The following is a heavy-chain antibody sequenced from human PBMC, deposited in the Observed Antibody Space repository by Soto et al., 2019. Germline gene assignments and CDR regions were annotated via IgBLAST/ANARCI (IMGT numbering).Heavy chain of an antibody. CDR1: GFTFRSFT. CDR3: TRDASRDSSARGWFDP. J-gene: IGHJ5*02. D-gene: IGHD6-13*01. V-gene: IGHV3-21*01. CDR2: ISSNSDYI. Sequence: PGGSLRLSCAASGFTFRSFTMNWVRQAPGKGLEWVSTISSNSDYIYYADALRGRFTISRDNAKNPLHLQMNSLRAEDTAVHYCTRDASRDSSARGWFDPWGPGTLVTVSS.